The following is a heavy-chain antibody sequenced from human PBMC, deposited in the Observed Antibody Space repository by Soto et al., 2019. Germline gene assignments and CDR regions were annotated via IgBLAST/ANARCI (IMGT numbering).Heavy chain of an antibody. D-gene: IGHD3-22*01. CDR1: GYTFTGYY. Sequence: ASVKVSCKASGYTFTGYYMHWVRQAPGQGPEWMGWINPNSGGTNYAQKFQGWVTMTRDTSISTAYMELSRLRSDDTAVYYCARGKAHYDSSGYNWFDPWGQGTLVTVS. J-gene: IGHJ5*02. CDR3: ARGKAHYDSSGYNWFDP. CDR2: INPNSGGT. V-gene: IGHV1-2*04.